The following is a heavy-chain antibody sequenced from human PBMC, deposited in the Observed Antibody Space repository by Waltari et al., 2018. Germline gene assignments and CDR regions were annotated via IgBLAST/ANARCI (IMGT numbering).Heavy chain of an antibody. Sequence: QVQLQESGPGLGKPSETLSLTCTVSGGSISSSSYYWGWIRQPPGKGQEWIGSIYYSGSTYYNPSLKSRVTTSVDTSKNQFSLKLSSVTAADTAVYYCARWGVGYKSFDYWGQGTLVTVSS. V-gene: IGHV4-39*01. J-gene: IGHJ4*02. CDR1: GGSISSSSYY. D-gene: IGHD5-12*01. CDR2: IYYSGST. CDR3: ARWGVGYKSFDY.